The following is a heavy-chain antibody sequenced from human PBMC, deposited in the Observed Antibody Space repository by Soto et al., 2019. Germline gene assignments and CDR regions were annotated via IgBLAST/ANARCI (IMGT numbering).Heavy chain of an antibody. CDR3: ARVLQWSPPDY. Sequence: QVQLVQSGAEVKKPGASVNISCKASGYTFNGYAISWVRQAPGQGLEWMGWISSYNGYTSYPQNFQGRGTMTTDTSTNTAYMEMRSLRSDDTAVYYCARVLQWSPPDYWGQGSLVTVSS. CDR2: ISSYNGYT. CDR1: GYTFNGYA. J-gene: IGHJ4*02. D-gene: IGHD6-19*01. V-gene: IGHV1-18*01.